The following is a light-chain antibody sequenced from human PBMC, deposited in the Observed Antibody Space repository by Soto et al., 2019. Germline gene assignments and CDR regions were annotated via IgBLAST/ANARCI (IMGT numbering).Light chain of an antibody. CDR2: GNS. V-gene: IGLV1-40*01. CDR3: QSYDSNLSVV. Sequence: QSVLTQPPSVSGAPGQRGTISCTGSSSNIGTGYAVHWYQQLPGTDPKLLIYGNSNRPSGVPDRFSGSKSVTSASLAITGLQAEHEADYSCQSYDSNLSVVFGGGTKLTDL. J-gene: IGLJ2*01. CDR1: SSNIGTGYA.